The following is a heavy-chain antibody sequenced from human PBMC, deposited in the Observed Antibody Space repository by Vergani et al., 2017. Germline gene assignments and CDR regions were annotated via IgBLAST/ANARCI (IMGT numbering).Heavy chain of an antibody. CDR2: ISWNSGSI. D-gene: IGHD2-2*01. Sequence: VQLVESGGGVVQPGRSLRLSCAASGFTFSSYAMHWVRQAPGKGLEWVSGISWNSGSIGYADSVKGRFTISRDNAKNSLYLQMNSLRAEDTALYYCAKDPHAMPAGFDYWGQGTLVTVSS. CDR1: GFTFSSYA. CDR3: AKDPHAMPAGFDY. V-gene: IGHV3-9*01. J-gene: IGHJ4*02.